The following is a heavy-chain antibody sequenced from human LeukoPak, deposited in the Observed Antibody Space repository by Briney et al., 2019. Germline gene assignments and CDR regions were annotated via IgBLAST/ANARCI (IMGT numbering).Heavy chain of an antibody. J-gene: IGHJ3*02. D-gene: IGHD3-16*01. CDR2: IRHDGSNK. CDR1: GFTFSSYA. Sequence: GGSLRLSCAASGFTFSSYAMHWVRQAPGEGLEWVAFIRHDGSNKYYADSVKGRFTISRDNSKNTLYLQMKSLRAEDTAVYNCAKVLGYADAFDIWGRGTMVTVSS. V-gene: IGHV3-30*02. CDR3: AKVLGYADAFDI.